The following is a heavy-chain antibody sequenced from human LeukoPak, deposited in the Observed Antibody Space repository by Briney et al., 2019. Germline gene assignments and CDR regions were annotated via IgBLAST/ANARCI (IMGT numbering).Heavy chain of an antibody. CDR1: GGSFSGYY. Sequence: SETLSLTCAVYGGSFSGYYWSWIRQPPGKGLEWIGEINHRGSTNYNPSLKGRVTISVDTSKNQFFLKLSSVTAADTAVYYCASPPHYYSGGYWGQGTLVTVSS. CDR3: ASPPHYYSGGY. D-gene: IGHD3-22*01. V-gene: IGHV4-34*01. CDR2: INHRGST. J-gene: IGHJ4*02.